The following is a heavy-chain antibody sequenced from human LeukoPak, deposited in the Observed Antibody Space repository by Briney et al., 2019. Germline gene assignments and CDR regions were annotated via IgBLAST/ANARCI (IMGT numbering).Heavy chain of an antibody. CDR3: AKDTGITPSGISGFFDF. D-gene: IGHD6-13*01. CDR2: ISGDGDST. Sequence: GGSLRLSCAASGFSFDDYAMHWVRQAPGKGLEWVSLISGDGDSTYYADSVKGRFTISRDNSKDSLYLQMNSLRTEDTALYYCAKDTGITPSGISGFFDFWGQGTWSPSPQ. CDR1: GFSFDDYA. J-gene: IGHJ4*02. V-gene: IGHV3-43*02.